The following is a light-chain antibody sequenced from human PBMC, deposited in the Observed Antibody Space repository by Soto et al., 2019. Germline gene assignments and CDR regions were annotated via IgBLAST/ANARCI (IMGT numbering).Light chain of an antibody. V-gene: IGLV1-44*01. Sequence: QSVLTQPPSASGTPGQRVTTSCSGSSSNIGSNTVNWYQQLPGTAPKLLIYSNNQRPSGVPDRFSGPKSGASASLAISGLQSEDGADYYCAAWDDSLNGQGVFGTGTKVTVL. CDR2: SNN. J-gene: IGLJ1*01. CDR1: SSNIGSNT. CDR3: AAWDDSLNGQGV.